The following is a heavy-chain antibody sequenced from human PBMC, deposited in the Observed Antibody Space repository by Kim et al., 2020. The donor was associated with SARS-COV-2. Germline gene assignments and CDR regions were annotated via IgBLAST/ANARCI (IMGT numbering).Heavy chain of an antibody. J-gene: IGHJ5*02. D-gene: IGHD3-9*01. Sequence: ASVKVSCKASGYTFTSYYMHWVRQAPGQGLEWMGIINPSGGSTSYAQKFQGRVTMTRDTSTSTVYMELSSLRSEDTAVYYCARDRTPIIGILRYFDWLPFSWGQGTRVTVSS. V-gene: IGHV1-46*01. CDR2: INPSGGST. CDR3: ARDRTPIIGILRYFDWLPFS. CDR1: GYTFTSYY.